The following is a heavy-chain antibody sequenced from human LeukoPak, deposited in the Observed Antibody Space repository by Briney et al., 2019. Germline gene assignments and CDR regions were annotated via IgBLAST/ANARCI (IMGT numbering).Heavy chain of an antibody. V-gene: IGHV4-34*01. CDR2: INHSGST. CDR1: GGSFSGYY. D-gene: IGHD2-2*01. J-gene: IGHJ5*02. Sequence: SETLSLTCAVYGGSFSGYYGSWIRQPPGKGLEWIGEINHSGSTNYNPSLKSRVTISVDPSKNQFSLTLSSVTAADTAVYYCARNVGYCSSTSCPSSWGQGTLVTVSS. CDR3: ARNVGYCSSTSCPSS.